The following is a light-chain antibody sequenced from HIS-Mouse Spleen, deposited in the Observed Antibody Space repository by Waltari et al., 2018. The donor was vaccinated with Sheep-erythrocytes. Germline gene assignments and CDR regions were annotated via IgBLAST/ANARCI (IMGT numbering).Light chain of an antibody. Sequence: DIVMTQSPDSLAVSLGARATINCKSSQSVLYSSNNKYYLAWYQQKPGQPPQLLIYWASTRESGVPDRFSGSGSGTDFTLTISSLQSEDVAVYYCQQYYSTPYTFGQGTKLEIK. V-gene: IGKV4-1*01. J-gene: IGKJ2*01. CDR2: WAS. CDR1: QSVLYSSNNKYY. CDR3: QQYYSTPYT.